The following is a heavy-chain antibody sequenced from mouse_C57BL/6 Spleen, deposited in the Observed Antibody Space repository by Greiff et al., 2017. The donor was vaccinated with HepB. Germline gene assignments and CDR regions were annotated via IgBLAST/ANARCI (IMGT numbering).Heavy chain of an antibody. CDR1: GYTFTSYW. D-gene: IGHD2-3*01. CDR3: ARFDGYYFDD. CDR2: IYPSDSET. Sequence: VQLQQPGAELVRPGSSVKLSCKASGYTFTSYWMDWVKQRPGQGLEWIGNIYPSDSETHYNQKFKDKATLTVDKSSSTAYMQLSSLTSEDSAVYYCARFDGYYFDDWGQGTTLTVSS. J-gene: IGHJ2*01. V-gene: IGHV1-61*01.